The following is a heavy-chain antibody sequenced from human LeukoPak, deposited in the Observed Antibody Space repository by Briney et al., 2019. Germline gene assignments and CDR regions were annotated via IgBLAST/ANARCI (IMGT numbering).Heavy chain of an antibody. CDR3: AGISDGYFDY. J-gene: IGHJ4*02. V-gene: IGHV4-61*02. CDR1: GDSISSGDYY. Sequence: SQTLSLTCTVSGDSISSGDYYWSWIRQPAGKGLEWIGRISSSGSTNYNPSLKSRVTMSVDTSKNQFSLKLSSVTAADTAVYYCAGISDGYFDYWGQGTLVTVSS. CDR2: ISSSGST.